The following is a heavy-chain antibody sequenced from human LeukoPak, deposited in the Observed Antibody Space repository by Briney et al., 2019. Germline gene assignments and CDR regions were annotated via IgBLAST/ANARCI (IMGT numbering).Heavy chain of an antibody. J-gene: IGHJ3*02. Sequence: ASVKVSCKASGYTFTSYDINWVRQATVQGLEWMGWMNPNSGNTGYAQKFQGRVTITRNTSISTAYMELSSLRSEDTAVYYCARALHLRVDTAMGYSDAFDIWGQGTMVTVSS. CDR1: GYTFTSYD. CDR3: ARALHLRVDTAMGYSDAFDI. V-gene: IGHV1-8*03. D-gene: IGHD5-18*01. CDR2: MNPNSGNT.